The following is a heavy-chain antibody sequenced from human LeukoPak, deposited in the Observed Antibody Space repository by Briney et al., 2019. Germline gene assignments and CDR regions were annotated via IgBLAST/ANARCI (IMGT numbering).Heavy chain of an antibody. V-gene: IGHV4-59*08. CDR3: ALNYDLGAFDI. J-gene: IGHJ3*02. Sequence: SETLSLTCTVSGGSISSYYWSWIRQPPGKGLEWIGYIYYSGSTNYNPSLKSRVTISVDTSKNQFSLKLSSVTAADTAVYYCALNYDLGAFDIWGQGTMVTVSS. CDR1: GGSISSYY. CDR2: IYYSGST. D-gene: IGHD3-22*01.